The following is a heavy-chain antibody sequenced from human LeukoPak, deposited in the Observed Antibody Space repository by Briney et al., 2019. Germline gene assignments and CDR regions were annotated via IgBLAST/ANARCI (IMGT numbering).Heavy chain of an antibody. CDR2: INPSGGST. D-gene: IGHD6-19*01. CDR3: AREGSGWYYYMDV. Sequence: GASVKVSCKASGYTFTSYYMHWVRQAPGQGLEWMGIINPSGGSTSYAQKFRGRVTMTRDTSTSTVYMELSSLRFEDTAVYYCAREGSGWYYYMDVWGKGTTVTVSS. CDR1: GYTFTSYY. J-gene: IGHJ6*03. V-gene: IGHV1-46*01.